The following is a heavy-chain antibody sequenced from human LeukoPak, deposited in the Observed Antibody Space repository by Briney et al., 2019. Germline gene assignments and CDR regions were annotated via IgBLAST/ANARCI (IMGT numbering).Heavy chain of an antibody. J-gene: IGHJ4*02. Sequence: PSETLSITCAVYGGSFIGYYWSWIRQPPGKGLEWIGEINHSGSTNYSPSLKSRVTISVDTSKNQFSLKLSSVTAADTAVYYCARGSQGSGDYWGQGTLVTVSS. CDR1: GGSFIGYY. CDR2: INHSGST. D-gene: IGHD6-19*01. V-gene: IGHV4-34*01. CDR3: ARGSQGSGDY.